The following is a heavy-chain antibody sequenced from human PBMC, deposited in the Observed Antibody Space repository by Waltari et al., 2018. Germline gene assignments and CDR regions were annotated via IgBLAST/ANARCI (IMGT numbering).Heavy chain of an antibody. CDR1: GYTFTSYA. CDR2: SSAYKSNT. J-gene: IGHJ4*02. D-gene: IGHD4-17*01. V-gene: IGHV1-18*01. Sequence: QVQLVQSGAEVKKPGASVKVSCKASGYTFTSYAISWVRQAPGQGLEWLGWSSAYKSNTNYAPKLQGRVTMTTDTSTSTGYMEMTSLRSDDTAVYYCAREKWSTVTTGLDYWGEGTLVTVAS. CDR3: AREKWSTVTTGLDY.